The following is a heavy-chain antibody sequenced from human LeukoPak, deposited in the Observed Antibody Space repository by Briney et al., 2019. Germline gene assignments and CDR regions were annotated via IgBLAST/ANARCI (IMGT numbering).Heavy chain of an antibody. CDR3: APRGGLPLDY. V-gene: IGHV3-23*01. CDR1: GFTFSSYA. Sequence: GGSLRLSCAASGFTFSSYAMSWVRQAPGKGLEWVSAISGSGGSTYYADSVKGRFTISRDNSKNTLYLKMNSLRAEDTAVYYCAPRGGLPLDYWGQGTLVTVSS. CDR2: ISGSGGST. D-gene: IGHD1-26*01. J-gene: IGHJ4*02.